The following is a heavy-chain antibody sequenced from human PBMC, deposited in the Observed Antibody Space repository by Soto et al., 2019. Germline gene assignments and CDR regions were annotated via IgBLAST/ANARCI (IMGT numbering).Heavy chain of an antibody. Sequence: SVKVSCKASGYTFTGYYMHWVRQAPGQGLEWMGWINPNSGGTNYARKFQGWVTMTRDTSISTAYMELSRLRSDDTAVYYCARDRGYSYGSYYYYYGMDVWGQGTTVTVSS. CDR2: INPNSGGT. CDR1: GYTFTGYY. J-gene: IGHJ6*02. V-gene: IGHV1-2*04. CDR3: ARDRGYSYGSYYYYYGMDV. D-gene: IGHD5-18*01.